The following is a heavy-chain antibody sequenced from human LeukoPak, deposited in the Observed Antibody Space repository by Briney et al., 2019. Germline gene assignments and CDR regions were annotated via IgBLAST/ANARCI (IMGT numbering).Heavy chain of an antibody. Sequence: SETLSLTCAVSGGSVSSGYYYWSWIRQPPGKGLEWIGNIYYSGSTNYNPSLKSRLTISADTSKNQFSLKLGSVTAADTAVYYCARDRGWELFDYWGQGTLVTVSS. D-gene: IGHD1-26*01. CDR3: ARDRGWELFDY. V-gene: IGHV4-61*01. J-gene: IGHJ4*02. CDR2: IYYSGST. CDR1: GGSVSSGYYY.